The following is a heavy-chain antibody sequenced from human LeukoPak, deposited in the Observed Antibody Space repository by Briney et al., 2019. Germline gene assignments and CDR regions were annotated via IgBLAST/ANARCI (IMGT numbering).Heavy chain of an antibody. J-gene: IGHJ4*02. CDR3: ARESGGWVATYYFDY. Sequence: GGSLRLSCAASGFNFSSYAMHWVRQAPGEGLEWVAVISYDGSNKYYADSVKGRFTISRDNSKNTLYLQMNSLRAEDTAVYYCARESGGWVATYYFDYWGQGTLVIVSS. D-gene: IGHD6-19*01. CDR2: ISYDGSNK. CDR1: GFNFSSYA. V-gene: IGHV3-30-3*01.